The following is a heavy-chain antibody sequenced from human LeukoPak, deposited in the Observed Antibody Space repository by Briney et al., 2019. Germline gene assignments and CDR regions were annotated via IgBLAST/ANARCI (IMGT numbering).Heavy chain of an antibody. V-gene: IGHV3-23*01. Sequence: GGSLRLSCAASGLTASHNVNNAMSWVRHAPGTGLEWVSGITTSGSTYYADSVKGRFTISRENSNNTLYLHMDSLRAEDTAVYYCAKAPVWHYYYDLDVWGQGTTVTVSS. J-gene: IGHJ6*02. CDR2: ITTSGST. D-gene: IGHD2-21*01. CDR1: GLTASHNVNNA. CDR3: AKAPVWHYYYDLDV.